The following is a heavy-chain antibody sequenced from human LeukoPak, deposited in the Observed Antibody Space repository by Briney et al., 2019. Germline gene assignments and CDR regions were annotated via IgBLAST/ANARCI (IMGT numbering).Heavy chain of an antibody. Sequence: QPGRSLRLSCAASGFTFSNYGIHWVRQTPGKGLEWVAAISTDGDENHYADSVKGRFTISRDHSKSTLYLQMNSLSAEDTALYYCAREGHYDILTGYSPLEYYFYYMDVWGKGTTVTVSS. V-gene: IGHV3-30*04. D-gene: IGHD3-9*01. J-gene: IGHJ6*03. CDR2: ISTDGDEN. CDR3: AREGHYDILTGYSPLEYYFYYMDV. CDR1: GFTFSNYG.